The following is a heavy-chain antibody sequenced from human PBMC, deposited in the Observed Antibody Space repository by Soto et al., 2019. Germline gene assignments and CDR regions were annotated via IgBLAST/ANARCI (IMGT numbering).Heavy chain of an antibody. CDR2: IYPGDSDT. D-gene: IGHD5-12*01. Sequence: GESLKISCKASGYIFTSHWIGWVRQMPGKGLEWMGIIYPGDSDTRYSPSFQGQVTISADKSISTAYLQWSSLKASDTAMYYRARLHYIGYDYFFGYFDYWGQGTLVTVSS. V-gene: IGHV5-51*01. J-gene: IGHJ4*02. CDR3: ARLHYIGYDYFFGYFDY. CDR1: GYIFTSHW.